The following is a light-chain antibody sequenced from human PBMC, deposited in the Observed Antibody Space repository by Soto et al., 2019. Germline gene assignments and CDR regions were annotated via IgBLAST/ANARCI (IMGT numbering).Light chain of an antibody. CDR1: QGIRND. J-gene: IGKJ3*01. CDR3: LQKYFYPFT. V-gene: IGKV1-6*01. CDR2: AAS. Sequence: AIQITQSPSSLSASVGDRVTITCRASQGIRNDLDWFQQKPGKAPKLLIYAASNLQSGVPARFSGSGSGTDFTLNISSLQPEDFATYYCLQKYFYPFTFGPGTKVDIK.